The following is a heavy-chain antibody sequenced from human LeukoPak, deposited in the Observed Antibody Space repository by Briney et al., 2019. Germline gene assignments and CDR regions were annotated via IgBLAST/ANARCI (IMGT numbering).Heavy chain of an antibody. J-gene: IGHJ5*02. D-gene: IGHD3-22*01. CDR1: GFTFSSYA. V-gene: IGHV3-30*04. Sequence: GGSLRLSCAASGFTFSSYAMHWVRQAPGKGLEWVAVISYDGSNKYYADSVKGRFTISRDNSKNTLYLQMNSLRAEDTAVYYCARDPESYYYDSSGYYGGLNWFDPWGQGTLVTVSS. CDR2: ISYDGSNK. CDR3: ARDPESYYYDSSGYYGGLNWFDP.